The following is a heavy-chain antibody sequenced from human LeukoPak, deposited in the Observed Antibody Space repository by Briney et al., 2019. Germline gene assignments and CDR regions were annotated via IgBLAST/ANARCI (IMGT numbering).Heavy chain of an antibody. CDR3: ARDGRRGYPYATTVGH. J-gene: IGHJ4*02. CDR1: GFTFSSYW. CDR2: INQDGSEE. V-gene: IGHV3-7*04. D-gene: IGHD2-2*01. Sequence: PGGSLRLSCAASGFTFSSYWMNWVRQTPGKGLEWVANINQDGSEEYSVDSAKGRFTISRDNAKNSLYLQLNSLRAEDTAVYYCARDGRRGYPYATTVGHWGQGTLVTVSS.